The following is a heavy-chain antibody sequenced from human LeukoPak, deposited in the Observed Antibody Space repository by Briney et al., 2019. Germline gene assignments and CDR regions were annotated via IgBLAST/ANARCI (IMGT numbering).Heavy chain of an antibody. CDR3: AXXTLRYIGPFDY. CDR1: GGSISSYY. D-gene: IGHD4-17*01. CDR2: IYYSGST. Sequence: SETLSLTCTVSGGSISSYYWSWIRQPPGKGLEWIGYIYYSGSTNYNPSLKSRVTISVDTSKNQFSLKLSSVTAADTAVYYWAXXTLRYIGPFDYWGQGTLVTVSS. V-gene: IGHV4-59*01. J-gene: IGHJ4*02.